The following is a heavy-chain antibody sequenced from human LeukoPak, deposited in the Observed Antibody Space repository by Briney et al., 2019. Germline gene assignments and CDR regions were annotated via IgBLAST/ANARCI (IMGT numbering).Heavy chain of an antibody. J-gene: IGHJ5*02. Sequence: PSQTLSLTCTVSGGSISSGSYYWSWIRRPAGKGLEWIGRIYTSGSTNYNPSLKSRVTISVDTSKNQFSLKLSSVTAADTAVYYCARGKVEGYYDFWSGYDSGWFDPWGQGTLVTVSS. CDR2: IYTSGST. V-gene: IGHV4-61*02. CDR1: GGSISSGSYY. CDR3: ARGKVEGYYDFWSGYDSGWFDP. D-gene: IGHD3-3*01.